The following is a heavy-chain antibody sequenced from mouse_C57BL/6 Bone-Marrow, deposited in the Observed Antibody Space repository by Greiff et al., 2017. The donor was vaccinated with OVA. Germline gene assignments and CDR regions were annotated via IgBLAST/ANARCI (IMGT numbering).Heavy chain of an antibody. CDR3: ARSTTVVASYFDY. V-gene: IGHV1-55*01. D-gene: IGHD1-1*01. CDR2: IYPGSGST. J-gene: IGHJ2*01. CDR1: GYTFTSYW. Sequence: QVQLKQPGTELVKPGASVKMSCKASGYTFTSYWITWVKQRPGQGLEWIGDIYPGSGSTNYNEKFKSKATLTVDTSSSTAYMQLSSLTSEDSAVYYCARSTTVVASYFDYWGQGTTLTVSS.